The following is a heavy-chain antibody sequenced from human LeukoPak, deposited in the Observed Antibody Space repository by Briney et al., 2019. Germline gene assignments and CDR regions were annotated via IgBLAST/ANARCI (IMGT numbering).Heavy chain of an antibody. J-gene: IGHJ4*02. CDR3: AKDTDIVVVVADY. CDR2: FKYDGSST. CDR1: GFTFSNFW. Sequence: GGSLRLSCAASGFTFSNFWMFWVRQTPDKGLVWVSRFKYDGSSTVYADSVKGRFTISRDNSKNTLYLQMNSLRAEYTAVYYCAKDTDIVVVVADYWGQGTLVTVSS. V-gene: IGHV3-74*01. D-gene: IGHD2-15*01.